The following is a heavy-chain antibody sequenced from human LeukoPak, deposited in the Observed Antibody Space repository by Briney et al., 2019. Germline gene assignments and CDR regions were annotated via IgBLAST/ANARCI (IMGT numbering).Heavy chain of an antibody. V-gene: IGHV5-51*01. J-gene: IGHJ3*02. CDR1: GYSFMTYW. CDR2: IYPGDSDT. CDR3: ARLSMVDTFDI. Sequence: GESLKISCQASGYSFMTYWIGWVRQMPGKGLEWMAIIYPGDSDTKYSPSFQDQVTISADKSINTAYLHWRSLKASDTAMYYCARLSMVDTFDIWGLGTVVTVSS. D-gene: IGHD2/OR15-2a*01.